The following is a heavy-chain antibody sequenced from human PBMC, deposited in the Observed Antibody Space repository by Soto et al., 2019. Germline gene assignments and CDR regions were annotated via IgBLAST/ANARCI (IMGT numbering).Heavy chain of an antibody. D-gene: IGHD3-10*01. J-gene: IGHJ4*02. V-gene: IGHV4-59*01. CDR1: GGSISSYY. CDR3: ARDRGDSGSPHFDY. CDR2: IYYSGST. Sequence: SETLSLTCTVSGGSISSYYWSWIRQPPGKGLEWIGYIYYSGSTNYNPSLKSRVTISVDTSKNQFSLKLSSVTAADTAVYYCARDRGDSGSPHFDYWGQGTLVTVLL.